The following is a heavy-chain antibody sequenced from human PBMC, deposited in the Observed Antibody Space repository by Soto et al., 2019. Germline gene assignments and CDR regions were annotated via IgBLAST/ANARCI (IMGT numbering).Heavy chain of an antibody. D-gene: IGHD6-19*01. CDR2: ISTSGATR. CDR3: TRFFGSGFDY. V-gene: IGHV3-48*02. Sequence: EVQLVESGGGLVQPGGSLRLSCVASGFTFSTDTMNWVRQAPGKGLEWVAHISTSGATRYYADSVKGRFTISRDNAKTSLYLQMDSLRNEDTAVYYCTRFFGSGFDYWGQGTLVTVSS. CDR1: GFTFSTDT. J-gene: IGHJ4*02.